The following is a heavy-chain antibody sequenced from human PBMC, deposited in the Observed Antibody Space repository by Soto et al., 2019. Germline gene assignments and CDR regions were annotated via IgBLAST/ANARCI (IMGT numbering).Heavy chain of an antibody. CDR3: ARAGTATDDYYYYDMDV. CDR1: GGSISSYY. J-gene: IGHJ6*02. V-gene: IGHV4-59*01. D-gene: IGHD1-1*01. Sequence: SETLSLTCTVSGGSISSYYWSWIRQPPGKGLEWIGYIYYSGSTNYNPSLKSRDTISVDTSKNQFSLKLSSVTAADTAVYYCARAGTATDDYYYYDMDVWGQGTTVTVSS. CDR2: IYYSGST.